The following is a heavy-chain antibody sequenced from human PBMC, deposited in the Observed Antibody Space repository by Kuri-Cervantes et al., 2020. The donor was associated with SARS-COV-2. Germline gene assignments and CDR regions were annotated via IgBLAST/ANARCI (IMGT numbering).Heavy chain of an antibody. J-gene: IGHJ4*02. Sequence: GSLRLSCTVSGGSISSYYWSWIRQPPGKGLEWIGEINHSGSTNYNPSLKSRVTISVDTSKNQFSPKLSSVTAADTAVYYCAREWCSGGSCYPNWGQGTLVAVSS. V-gene: IGHV4-34*01. CDR3: AREWCSGGSCYPN. D-gene: IGHD2-15*01. CDR1: GGSISSYY. CDR2: INHSGST.